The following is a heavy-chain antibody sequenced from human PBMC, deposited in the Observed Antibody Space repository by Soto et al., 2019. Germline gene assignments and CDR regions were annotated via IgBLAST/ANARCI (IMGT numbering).Heavy chain of an antibody. CDR3: ARDRPDYDYIWGSYHDAFDI. CDR1: GYTFTSYG. J-gene: IGHJ3*02. V-gene: IGHV1-18*01. CDR2: ISAYNGNT. D-gene: IGHD3-16*02. Sequence: QVQLVQSGAEVKKPGASVKVSCKASGYTFTSYGISWVRQAPGQGLEWMGWISAYNGNTNYAQKLQGRVTMTTDTSTTTAYMELRSLRSDDTAVYYCARDRPDYDYIWGSYHDAFDIWGQGTMVTVSS.